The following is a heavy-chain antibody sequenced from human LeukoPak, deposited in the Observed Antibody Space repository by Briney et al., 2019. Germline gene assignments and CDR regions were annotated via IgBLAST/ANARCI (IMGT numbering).Heavy chain of an antibody. J-gene: IGHJ4*02. CDR1: EFSFSGSD. Sequence: GGSLKLSCAAPEFSFSGSDMHWVRQASGKGLGWVGRMRSKTQNYATAYAASVKGRFTISRDDSKNTAFLQMNSLKTEDTAVYYCTNYDDSSDLWGYWGQGTLVTVSS. V-gene: IGHV3-73*01. CDR3: TNYDDSSDLWGY. CDR2: MRSKTQNYAT. D-gene: IGHD3-22*01.